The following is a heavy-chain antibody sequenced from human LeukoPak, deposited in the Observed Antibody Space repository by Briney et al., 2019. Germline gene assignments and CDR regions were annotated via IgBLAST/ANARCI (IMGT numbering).Heavy chain of an antibody. CDR2: INHSGST. CDR1: GGSFSGYY. D-gene: IGHD5-18*01. CDR3: ARVAPGYSYGYGHLDY. V-gene: IGHV4-34*01. Sequence: SETLSLTCAVYGGSFSGYYWSWIRQPPGKGLEWIGEINHSGSTNYNPSLKSRVTISVDTSKNQFSLKLSSVTAADTAVYYCARVAPGYSYGYGHLDYWGQGTLVTVSS. J-gene: IGHJ4*02.